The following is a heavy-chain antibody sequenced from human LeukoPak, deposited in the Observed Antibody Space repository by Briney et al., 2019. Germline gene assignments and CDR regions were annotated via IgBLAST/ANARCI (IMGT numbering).Heavy chain of an antibody. V-gene: IGHV3-23*01. Sequence: GGSLRLSCAASGFTCSSYAMSWVRQAPGKGLEWVSAISGSGGSTYYADSVKGRFTISRDNSKNTLYLQMNSLRAEDTAVYYCAKFLPTHIVVANYYFDYWGQGTLVTVSS. D-gene: IGHD2-21*01. J-gene: IGHJ4*02. CDR3: AKFLPTHIVVANYYFDY. CDR1: GFTCSSYA. CDR2: ISGSGGST.